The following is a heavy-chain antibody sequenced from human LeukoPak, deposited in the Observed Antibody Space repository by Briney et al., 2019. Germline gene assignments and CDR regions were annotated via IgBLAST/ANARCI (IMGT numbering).Heavy chain of an antibody. V-gene: IGHV1-8*01. D-gene: IGHD5-24*01. CDR2: MNPNSGAT. CDR1: GYTFTSYD. J-gene: IGHJ4*02. Sequence: ASVKVSCKASGYTFTSYDFNWLRQATGQGPEWMGWMNPNSGATGYAQKFQGRITMTRSASINTAYMELTDLRSEDTAVYYCAREAGDGYMDWGQGTLVTVSS. CDR3: AREAGDGYMD.